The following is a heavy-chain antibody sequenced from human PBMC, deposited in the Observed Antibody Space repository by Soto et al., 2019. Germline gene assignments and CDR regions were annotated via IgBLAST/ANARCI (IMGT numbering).Heavy chain of an antibody. V-gene: IGHV4-34*01. CDR1: SGSFSGYY. J-gene: IGHJ4*02. CDR3: GRGGGSGWYVDY. Sequence: QVQLQQWGAGLLKPSETLSLTCAVYSGSFSGYYWSWIRQPPGKGLEWIGEINHSGSTNYNPSLTSRXXIXVXXSKTQFSLKLSSVTAADTAVYYCGRGGGSGWYVDYWGQGTLVTVSS. CDR2: INHSGST. D-gene: IGHD6-19*01.